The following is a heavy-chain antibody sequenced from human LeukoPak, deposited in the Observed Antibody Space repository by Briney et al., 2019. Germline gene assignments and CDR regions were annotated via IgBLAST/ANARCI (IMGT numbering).Heavy chain of an antibody. D-gene: IGHD3-10*01. J-gene: IGHJ4*02. V-gene: IGHV3-23*01. CDR1: GFTFNHHA. CDR3: AKDGERGSGSYYRVDY. Sequence: GGSLRLSCAASGFTFNHHAMTWVRQAPGKGLEWVSIISGSGISAYYADSVKGRFTISRDNSKNTLHLQMNSLTAEDTAVYYCAKDGERGSGSYYRVDYWGQGTLVTVSS. CDR2: ISGSGISA.